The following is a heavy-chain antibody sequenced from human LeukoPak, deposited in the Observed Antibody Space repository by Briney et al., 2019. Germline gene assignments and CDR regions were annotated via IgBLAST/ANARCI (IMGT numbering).Heavy chain of an antibody. CDR1: GFTFTNYA. V-gene: IGHV3-23*01. D-gene: IGHD3-16*01. CDR3: AKDTPLCYFDY. J-gene: IGHJ4*02. Sequence: GGSLRLSCAASGFTFTNYAMRWVRQITGKGLEWGAGISSSGGSTFYADSVKGRFTISRDKSKNTLYLQMNSLRADDTAVYYCAKDTPLCYFDYWGQGTLDTVSS. CDR2: ISSSGGST.